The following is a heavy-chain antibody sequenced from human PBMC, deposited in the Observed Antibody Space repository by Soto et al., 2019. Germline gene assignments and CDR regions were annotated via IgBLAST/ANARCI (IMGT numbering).Heavy chain of an antibody. CDR1: GFTFSSYA. V-gene: IGHV3-30-3*01. Sequence: GGSLRLSCAASGFTFSSYAMHWVRQAPGKWLEWVAVISYDGSNKYYADSVKGRFTISIDNSKNTLHLQMNSLRAEDTAVYYRARDRDSSSSYYYYGMDVWGQGTTVTVSS. CDR2: ISYDGSNK. D-gene: IGHD6-6*01. CDR3: ARDRDSSSSYYYYGMDV. J-gene: IGHJ6*02.